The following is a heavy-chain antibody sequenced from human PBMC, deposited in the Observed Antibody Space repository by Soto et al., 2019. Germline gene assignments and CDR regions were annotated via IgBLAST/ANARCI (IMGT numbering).Heavy chain of an antibody. CDR3: ARGPPFRLFGVVRWLDP. CDR1: GGSIGTYY. V-gene: IGHV4-59*01. CDR2: VYYSGST. D-gene: IGHD3-3*01. Sequence: SETLSLTCSVSGGSIGTYYWSWMRQSPGKGLEWLGDVYYSGSTNYNPSLRSRVTIAVDTSNNQFSLKLISVTAADTAVYYCARGPPFRLFGVVRWLDPWGQGTLVTVYS. J-gene: IGHJ5*02.